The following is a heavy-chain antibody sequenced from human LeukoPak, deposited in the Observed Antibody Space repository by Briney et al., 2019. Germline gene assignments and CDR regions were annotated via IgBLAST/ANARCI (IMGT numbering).Heavy chain of an antibody. D-gene: IGHD4-17*01. Sequence: ASVKVSCKASGYTFTSYGISWVRQAPGQGLEWMGWISAYNGNTNYAQKLQGRVTMTTDTSTSTAYMELRSLRSDDTAVYYCARDEYGDYVGYYYYYGMDVWGQGTTVTVSS. V-gene: IGHV1-18*01. CDR1: GYTFTSYG. CDR3: ARDEYGDYVGYYYYYGMDV. CDR2: ISAYNGNT. J-gene: IGHJ6*02.